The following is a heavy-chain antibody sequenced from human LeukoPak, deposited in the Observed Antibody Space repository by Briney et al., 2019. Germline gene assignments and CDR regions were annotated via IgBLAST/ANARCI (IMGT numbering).Heavy chain of an antibody. D-gene: IGHD6-13*01. Sequence: GGSLRLSCAASGFTFSSYAMIWVRQGPGKGLEWVSGISGNGGSTYYADSVKGRFTISRDNSKNALYLQMNNLRAEDTAVYYCARTIASADSAFDYWGQGTLVTVSS. CDR3: ARTIASADSAFDY. CDR1: GFTFSSYA. J-gene: IGHJ4*02. CDR2: ISGNGGST. V-gene: IGHV3-23*01.